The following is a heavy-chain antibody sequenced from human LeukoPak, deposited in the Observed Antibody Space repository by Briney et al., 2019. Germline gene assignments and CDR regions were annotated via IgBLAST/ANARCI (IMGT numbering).Heavy chain of an antibody. CDR1: GYSISSGYY. V-gene: IGHV4-38-2*02. CDR3: ARGPGFGSY. D-gene: IGHD3-10*01. Sequence: PSETLSLTCTVSGYSISSGYYWGWIRQPPGKGLEGIGYMLYNGSPYYTPSLKSRVTISVDTSKNQVSLKLSSVTAADTAVYYCARGPGFGSYWGQGTLVTVSS. CDR2: MLYNGSP. J-gene: IGHJ4*02.